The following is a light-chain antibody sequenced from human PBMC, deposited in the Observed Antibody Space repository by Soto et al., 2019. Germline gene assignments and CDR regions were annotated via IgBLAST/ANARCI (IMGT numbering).Light chain of an antibody. V-gene: IGKV3-20*01. J-gene: IGKJ1*01. Sequence: EIVLTQSPGTLSLSPGERATLSCRASQSVSSNFLAWYQQKLGQAPRLLIYGASSRATGIPDRFSGSGSGTDFTLTISRLEPEDFAVYYCQQYGSSPVAFGQGTKVEVK. CDR3: QQYGSSPVA. CDR1: QSVSSNF. CDR2: GAS.